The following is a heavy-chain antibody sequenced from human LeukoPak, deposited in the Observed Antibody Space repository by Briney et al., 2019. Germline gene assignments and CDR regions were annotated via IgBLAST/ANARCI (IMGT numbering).Heavy chain of an antibody. J-gene: IGHJ5*02. CDR1: GGSISSYY. CDR3: ARVCRTYPSPRVYYWFDP. D-gene: IGHD6-13*01. V-gene: IGHV4-4*07. CDR2: IYTSGST. Sequence: SETLSLTCTVSGGSISSYYWSWIRQPAGKGLEWIGRIYTSGSTSYNPSLKSRVTISVDKSKNQFSLKLSSVTAADTAVYYCARVCRTYPSPRVYYWFDPWGQGTLVTVSS.